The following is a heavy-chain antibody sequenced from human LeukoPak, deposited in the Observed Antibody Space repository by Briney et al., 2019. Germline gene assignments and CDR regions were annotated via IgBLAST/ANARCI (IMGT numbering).Heavy chain of an antibody. CDR3: ASGSFAGYCSGGSCYNPNYCYYMDV. CDR2: IYTSGST. CDR1: GGSISSGSYY. D-gene: IGHD2-15*01. J-gene: IGHJ6*03. Sequence: SETLSLTFTVSGGSISSGSYYWSWIRQPAGKGLEWIGRIYTSGSTNYNPSLKSRVTISVDTSKNQFSLKLSSVTAADTAVYYCASGSFAGYCSGGSCYNPNYCYYMDVWGKGTTVTISS. V-gene: IGHV4-61*02.